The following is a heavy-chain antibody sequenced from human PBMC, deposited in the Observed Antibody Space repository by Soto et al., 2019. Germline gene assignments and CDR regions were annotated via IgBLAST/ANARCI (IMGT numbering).Heavy chain of an antibody. CDR1: CGSISSYY. CDR2: IYYSGST. CDR3: ARGRLITFGGVIVYYFDY. D-gene: IGHD3-16*02. J-gene: IGHJ4*02. Sequence: SETLSLTCTVSCGSISSYYWSWIRQPPGKGLEWIGYIYYSGSTNYNPSLKSRVTISVDTSKNQFSLKLSSVTAADTAVYYCARGRLITFGGVIVYYFDYWGQGTLVTVSS. V-gene: IGHV4-59*01.